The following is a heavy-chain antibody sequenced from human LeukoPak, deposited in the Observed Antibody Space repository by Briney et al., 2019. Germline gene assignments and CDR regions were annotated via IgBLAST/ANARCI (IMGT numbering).Heavy chain of an antibody. Sequence: GGSLRLSCAASGFTFSSYAMHWVRQAPGKGLEWVAVISYDGSNKYYADSVKGRFTISRDNSKNTLYLQMNSLRAEDTAVYYCARDRGGSGVNRFDPWGQGTLVTVSS. J-gene: IGHJ5*02. CDR3: ARDRGGSGVNRFDP. CDR2: ISYDGSNK. CDR1: GFTFSSYA. V-gene: IGHV3-30*04. D-gene: IGHD3-10*01.